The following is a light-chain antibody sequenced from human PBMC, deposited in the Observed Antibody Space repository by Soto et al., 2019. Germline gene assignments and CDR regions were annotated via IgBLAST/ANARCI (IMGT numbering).Light chain of an antibody. CDR3: QQYGSSPVYT. V-gene: IGKV3-20*01. CDR1: QSVSSSY. J-gene: IGKJ2*01. Sequence: EIVLTQSPGTLSLSPGERATLSCRASQSVSSSYLAWYQQKPGQAPRLLIYGESSRATGIPDRFSGSGSGTDFTLTISILEAEDFAVYYCQQYGSSPVYTFGQGTKLDIK. CDR2: GES.